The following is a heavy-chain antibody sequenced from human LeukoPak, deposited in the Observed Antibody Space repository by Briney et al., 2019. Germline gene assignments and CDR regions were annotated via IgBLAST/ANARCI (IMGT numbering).Heavy chain of an antibody. CDR3: ARHYYGSGSYNY. D-gene: IGHD3-10*01. Sequence: PSETLSLTCAVSGGSISSSNWWSWVRQPPGKGLEWIGEIYHSGSTNYNPSLKSRVTIAVDKSKNQFSLKLSSVTAADPAVYYCARHYYGSGSYNYWGQGTLVTVSS. V-gene: IGHV4-4*02. J-gene: IGHJ4*02. CDR1: GGSISSSNW. CDR2: IYHSGST.